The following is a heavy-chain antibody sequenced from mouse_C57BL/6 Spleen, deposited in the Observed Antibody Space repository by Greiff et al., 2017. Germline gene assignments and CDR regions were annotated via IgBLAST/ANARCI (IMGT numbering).Heavy chain of an antibody. CDR2: IWTGGGT. D-gene: IGHD2-4*01. J-gene: IGHJ2*01. CDR1: GFSLTRYA. CDR3: ARSMITRAYYFDY. Sequence: QVQLQQSGPGLVAPSQSLSITCTVSGFSLTRYAISWVRQPPGQGLEWLGVIWTGGGTNYNSPLKSILSISKDNSKSQVFLKMNSLQTDDTARYYCARSMITRAYYFDYWGQGTTLTVSS. V-gene: IGHV2-9-1*01.